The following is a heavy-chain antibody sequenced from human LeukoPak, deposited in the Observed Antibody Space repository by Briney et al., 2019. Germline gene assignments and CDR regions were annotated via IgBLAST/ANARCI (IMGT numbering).Heavy chain of an antibody. Sequence: ASVKVSCKVSGNTLTELSMHWVRQAPGKGLEWMGGFDPEDGETIYAQKFQGRVTMTEDTSTDTAYMELSSLRSEDTAVYYCARVGSDSSGWRRFDYWGQGTLVTVSS. J-gene: IGHJ4*02. CDR3: ARVGSDSSGWRRFDY. CDR2: FDPEDGET. V-gene: IGHV1-24*01. CDR1: GNTLTELS. D-gene: IGHD6-19*01.